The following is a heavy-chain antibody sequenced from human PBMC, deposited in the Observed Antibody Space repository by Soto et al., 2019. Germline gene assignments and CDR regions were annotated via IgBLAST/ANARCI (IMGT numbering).Heavy chain of an antibody. V-gene: IGHV1-3*01. CDR2: INAGNGNT. J-gene: IGHJ4*02. CDR1: GYTFTSYA. Sequence: ASVKVSCKASGYTFTSYAMHWVRQAPGQRLEWMGWINAGNGNTKYSQKFQGRVTITRDTSASTAYMELSSLRSEDTAVYYCARDHWAYDFWSGYMDYWAQGTLVPVSS. CDR3: ARDHWAYDFWSGYMDY. D-gene: IGHD3-3*01.